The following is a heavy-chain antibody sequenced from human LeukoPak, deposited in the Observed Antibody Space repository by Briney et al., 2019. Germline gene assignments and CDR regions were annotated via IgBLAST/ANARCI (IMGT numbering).Heavy chain of an antibody. D-gene: IGHD2-2*01. Sequence: PGGSLRLSCAASGFSFSDYYMSWVRQAPGKGLEWISYITNSGSTIYYAESVKGRFTISRDAAKNSLYLQMNNLRAEDTAVYYCARDRDCGTTTCSVDYWGQGALVTVSS. J-gene: IGHJ4*02. CDR3: ARDRDCGTTTCSVDY. CDR1: GFSFSDYY. V-gene: IGHV3-11*01. CDR2: ITNSGSTI.